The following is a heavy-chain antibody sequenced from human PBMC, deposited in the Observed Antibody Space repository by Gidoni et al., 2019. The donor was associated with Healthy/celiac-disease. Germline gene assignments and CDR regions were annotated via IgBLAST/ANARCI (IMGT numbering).Heavy chain of an antibody. CDR2: INHSGST. V-gene: IGHV4-34*01. J-gene: IGHJ4*02. D-gene: IGHD2-2*01. CDR3: ARGSCSSTSCYPDFCTNGVCYPLFDY. CDR1: GGSFSGYY. Sequence: QVQLQQWGAGLLKPSETLSLTCAVYGGSFSGYYWSWIRQPPGKGLEWIGEINHSGSTNYNPSLKSRVTISVDTSKNQFSLKLSSVTAADTAVYYCARGSCSSTSCYPDFCTNGVCYPLFDYWGQGTLVTVSS.